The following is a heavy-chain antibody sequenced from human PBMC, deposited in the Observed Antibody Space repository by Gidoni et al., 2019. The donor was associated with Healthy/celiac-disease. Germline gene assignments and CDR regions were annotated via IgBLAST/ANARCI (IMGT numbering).Heavy chain of an antibody. V-gene: IGHV1-18*04. D-gene: IGHD3-3*01. J-gene: IGHJ4*02. CDR2: ISAYNGNT. Sequence: QVQLVQSGAEVKKPGASVKVSCKASGYTFTSYGISWVRQAPGQGLEWMGWISAYNGNTNYAQKLQGRVTMTTDTSTSTAYMELRSLRSDDTAVYYCARDPATYYDFWSGYYTGWGQGTLVTVSS. CDR3: ARDPATYYDFWSGYYTG. CDR1: GYTFTSYG.